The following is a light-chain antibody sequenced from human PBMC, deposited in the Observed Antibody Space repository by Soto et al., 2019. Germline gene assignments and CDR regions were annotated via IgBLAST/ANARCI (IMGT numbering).Light chain of an antibody. CDR3: LSPSASRNV. V-gene: IGLV2-8*01. CDR1: SSDVGASDY. Sequence: QSALTQPPSASGSPGQSVAISCTGTSSDVGASDYVSWYQQHSGKAPKLLLYEVNKRPSGVPDRFSGSKSGNTASLTVSALQADDEADYSCLSPSASRNVLGTGTKVTVL. J-gene: IGLJ1*01. CDR2: EVN.